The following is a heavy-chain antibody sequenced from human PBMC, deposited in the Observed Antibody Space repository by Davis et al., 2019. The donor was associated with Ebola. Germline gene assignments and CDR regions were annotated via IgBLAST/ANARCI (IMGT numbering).Heavy chain of an antibody. V-gene: IGHV3-20*01. D-gene: IGHD3-9*01. CDR3: ARVNAATGYSRFDP. Sequence: GESLKISCAASGFTFDDYAMTWVRQAPGKGLEWVSGINWNGGSTGYADSVKGRFTISRDNAKNSLYLRLNSLRAEDTALYHCARVNAATGYSRFDPWGQGTLVTVSS. CDR1: GFTFDDYA. J-gene: IGHJ5*01. CDR2: INWNGGST.